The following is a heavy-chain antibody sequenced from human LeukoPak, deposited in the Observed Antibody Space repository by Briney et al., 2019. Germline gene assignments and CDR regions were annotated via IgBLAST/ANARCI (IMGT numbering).Heavy chain of an antibody. V-gene: IGHV3-23*01. Sequence: GGSLRLSCAASGFTSSSIALRWLRPAPGKGLEWCSTLSGSGYNSYYADSVKGRFNISRDNSKNTVYLQMNSLRAEDTAVYYCAKDPYGTRYFDYWGQGTLVTVSS. CDR3: AKDPYGTRYFDY. CDR2: LSGSGYNS. D-gene: IGHD2-2*01. CDR1: GFTSSSIA. J-gene: IGHJ4*02.